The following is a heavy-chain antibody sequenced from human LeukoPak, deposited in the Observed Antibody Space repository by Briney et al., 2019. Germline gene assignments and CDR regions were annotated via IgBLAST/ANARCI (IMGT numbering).Heavy chain of an antibody. CDR2: INTNTGNP. CDR3: ARENVGSSGWYKYYYYYMDV. D-gene: IGHD6-19*01. V-gene: IGHV7-4-1*02. CDR1: GYTFTSYA. Sequence: ASVKVSCKASGYTFTSYAMNWVRQAPGQGLEWMGWINTNTGNPTYAQGFTGRFVFSLDTSVSTAYLQISSLKAEDTAVYYCARENVGSSGWYKYYYYYMDVWGKGTTVTVSS. J-gene: IGHJ6*03.